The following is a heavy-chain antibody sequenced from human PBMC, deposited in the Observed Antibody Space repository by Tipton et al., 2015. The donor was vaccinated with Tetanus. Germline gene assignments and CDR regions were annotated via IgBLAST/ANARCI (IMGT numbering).Heavy chain of an antibody. D-gene: IGHD2-15*01. V-gene: IGHV3-23*04. CDR3: ARGGYCSGGSCYSVLDY. Sequence: VQLVQSGGGLVQPGGSLRLSCAASGFTIRTYAMSWVRQAPGKGLEWVSGISGSDGNIYYADSVKGRFTISRDNSKNTLFLQMNSLRAEDTAVYYCARGGYCSGGSCYSVLDYWGQGTLVTVSS. J-gene: IGHJ4*02. CDR2: ISGSDGNI. CDR1: GFTIRTYA.